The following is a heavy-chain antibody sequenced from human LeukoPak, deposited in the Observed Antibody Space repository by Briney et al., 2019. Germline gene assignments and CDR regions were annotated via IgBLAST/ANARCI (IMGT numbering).Heavy chain of an antibody. CDR2: ISGSGGST. CDR1: GFTFSSYA. Sequence: GGSLRLSCAASGFTFSSYAMSWVRQAPGKGLEWVSAISGSGGSTYYADSVKGRFTISRDNSKNTLYLQMNSLRAEDTAVYYCAKRGLYCYDSSGYYQYWGQGTLVTVSS. CDR3: AKRGLYCYDSSGYYQY. D-gene: IGHD3-22*01. V-gene: IGHV3-23*01. J-gene: IGHJ4*02.